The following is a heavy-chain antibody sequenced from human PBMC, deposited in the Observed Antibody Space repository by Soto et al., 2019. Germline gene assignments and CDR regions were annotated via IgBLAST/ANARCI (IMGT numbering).Heavy chain of an antibody. D-gene: IGHD6-6*01. CDR3: ARHAGSSYYYGMDV. V-gene: IGHV4-39*01. CDR2: IYYSGST. CDR1: GGSISSSSYY. J-gene: IGHJ6*02. Sequence: SETLSLTCTVSGGSISSSSYYWGWIRQPPGKGLEWIGSIYYSGSTYYNPSLKSRVTISVDTSKNQFSLKLSSVTAADTAVYYCARHAGSSYYYGMDVWGQGTTVTVSS.